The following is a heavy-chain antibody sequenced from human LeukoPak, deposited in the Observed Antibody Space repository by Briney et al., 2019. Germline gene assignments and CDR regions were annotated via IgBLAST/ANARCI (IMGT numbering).Heavy chain of an antibody. CDR3: ARGRVVVVPAAIYY. V-gene: IGHV3-7*03. CDR1: GFTFSSYW. Sequence: GGSLRLSCAASGFTFSSYWMSWVRQAPGKGLEWVANIKQDGSEKYYVDSVKGRFTISRDNAKNSLYLQMNSLRAEDTAVHYCARGRVVVVPAAIYYWGQGTLVTVSS. D-gene: IGHD2-2*01. J-gene: IGHJ4*02. CDR2: IKQDGSEK.